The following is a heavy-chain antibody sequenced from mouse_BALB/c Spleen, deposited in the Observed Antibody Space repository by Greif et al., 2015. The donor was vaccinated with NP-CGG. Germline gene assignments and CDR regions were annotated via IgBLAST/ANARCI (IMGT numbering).Heavy chain of an antibody. CDR2: INPSNGGT. Sequence: QVQLQQSGAELVKPGASVKLSCKASGYTFTSYYMYWVKQRPGQGLEWIGEINPSNGGTNFNEKFKSKATLTVDKSSSTAYMQLSSLTSEDSAVYYCTRSGERPYYAMDYWGQGTSVTVSS. J-gene: IGHJ4*01. V-gene: IGHV1S81*02. CDR1: GYTFTSYY. CDR3: TRSGERPYYAMDY. D-gene: IGHD1-2*01.